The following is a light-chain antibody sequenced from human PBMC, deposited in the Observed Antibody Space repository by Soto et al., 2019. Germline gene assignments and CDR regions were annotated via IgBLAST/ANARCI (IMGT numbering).Light chain of an antibody. CDR2: DAS. CDR3: QQYNSYRT. CDR1: QSISSW. J-gene: IGKJ1*01. V-gene: IGKV1-5*01. Sequence: DIQMTQSPSTLSASVGDRVTXXXRASQSISSWLAWYQQKPGKAPKLLIYDASSLESGVPSRFSGSGSGTEFTLTISSLQPDDFATYYCQQYNSYRTFGQGTKVDIK.